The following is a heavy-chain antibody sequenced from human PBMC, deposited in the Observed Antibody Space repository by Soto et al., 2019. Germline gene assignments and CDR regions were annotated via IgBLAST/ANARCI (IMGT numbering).Heavy chain of an antibody. J-gene: IGHJ6*02. Sequence: QVQLQESGPGLVKPSRTLSLTCTVSGGSISSGGYYWRGIRQHPGKGLEWIGHIYYCGSTDYNPSLTSRVTTSVDTAKYQCSLKLISVTSADTAVYYCALDGWGSYYGMDVWGQGTTITVSS. V-gene: IGHV4-31*03. CDR2: IYYCGST. CDR1: GGSISSGGYY. CDR3: ALDGWGSYYGMDV. D-gene: IGHD3-10*01.